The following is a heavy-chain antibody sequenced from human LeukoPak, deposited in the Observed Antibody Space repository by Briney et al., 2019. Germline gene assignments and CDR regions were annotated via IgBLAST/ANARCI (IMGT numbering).Heavy chain of an antibody. CDR1: GYIFTTYA. CDR3: ARGIVVKPSANWFDP. CDR2: INADDGNT. Sequence: ASVKVSCKTSGYIFTTYAIHWVRQAPGRELEWMGLINADDGNTRYSQRFQGRVTITRDTSANTAYMELSSLRFEDTAVYYCARGIVVKPSANWFDPWGQGTPVTVSS. V-gene: IGHV1-3*01. J-gene: IGHJ5*02. D-gene: IGHD2-2*01.